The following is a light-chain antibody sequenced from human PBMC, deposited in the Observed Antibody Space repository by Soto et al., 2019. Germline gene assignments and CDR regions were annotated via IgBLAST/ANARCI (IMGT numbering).Light chain of an antibody. V-gene: IGLV2-11*01. CDR1: SSDVGGYNY. CDR2: DVS. Sequence: QSALTQPRSVSGSPGQSVTISCTGTSSDVGGYNYVSWYQQHPGKAPKLMIYDVSKRPSGVPDRFTGSKSGNTASLNISGLQADDEADYYCSSYAGSYTWVFGGGTKLTVL. CDR3: SSYAGSYTWV. J-gene: IGLJ3*02.